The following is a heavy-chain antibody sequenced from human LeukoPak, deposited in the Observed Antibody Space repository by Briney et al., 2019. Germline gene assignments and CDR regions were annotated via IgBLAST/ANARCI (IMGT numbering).Heavy chain of an antibody. CDR2: IYYSGST. J-gene: IGHJ3*02. V-gene: IGHV4-59*08. CDR1: GGSISSYY. CDR3: ARHGGVDIVVVPAADDAFDI. D-gene: IGHD2-2*01. Sequence: PSETLSLTCTVSGGSISSYYWSWIRQPPGKGLEWIGYIYYSGSTNYNPSLKSRVTISVDTSKNQFSLKLSSVTAADTAVYYCARHGGVDIVVVPAADDAFDIWGQGTMVTVSS.